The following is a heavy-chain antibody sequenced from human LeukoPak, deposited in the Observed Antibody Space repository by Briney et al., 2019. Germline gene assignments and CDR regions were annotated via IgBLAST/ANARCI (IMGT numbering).Heavy chain of an antibody. CDR1: GLTFSSYW. CDR3: ATGQQLGY. Sequence: QTGGSLRLSCVASGLTFSSYWMSWVRQAPGRGLEWVANIKQDGSDKYYVDSVKGRFTISRDNAKKSLYLQMNSLRAEDTAVYYCATGQQLGYWGQGTLVTVSS. V-gene: IGHV3-7*01. J-gene: IGHJ4*02. D-gene: IGHD6-13*01. CDR2: IKQDGSDK.